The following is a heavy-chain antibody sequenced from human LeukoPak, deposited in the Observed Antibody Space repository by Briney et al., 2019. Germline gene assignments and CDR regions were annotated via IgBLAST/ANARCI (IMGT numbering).Heavy chain of an antibody. J-gene: IGHJ4*02. V-gene: IGHV3-64D*06. CDR3: VKSHAPSGYCLCCDY. CDR2: ISSNGGST. D-gene: IGHD2-21*02. Sequence: GRSLRLSCSASGFTFSSYAMQCVGQAPGKKMEYVSAISSNGGSTYYADSVKGRFTISRDNSKNTLYLQMSSLRAEDTAVYYCVKSHAPSGYCLCCDYWGQGTLGTVSS. CDR1: GFTFSSYA.